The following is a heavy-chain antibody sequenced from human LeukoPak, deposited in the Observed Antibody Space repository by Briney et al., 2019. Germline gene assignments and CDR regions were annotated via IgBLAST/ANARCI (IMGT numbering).Heavy chain of an antibody. Sequence: SETLSLTCTVSGVSITTSSYYWGWIRQPPGKRLEWIGTIYYSGNTYYNPSLKSRVTISVDTSKNQFPLKLNSVTAADTAVYYCARANYAILTGYLLDYWGQGTLVTVSS. J-gene: IGHJ4*02. D-gene: IGHD3-9*01. CDR1: GVSITTSSYY. CDR3: ARANYAILTGYLLDY. V-gene: IGHV4-39*01. CDR2: IYYSGNT.